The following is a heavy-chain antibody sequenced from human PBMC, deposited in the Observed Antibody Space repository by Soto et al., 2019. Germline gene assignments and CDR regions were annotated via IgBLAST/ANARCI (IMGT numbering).Heavy chain of an antibody. CDR2: IIPILGIA. J-gene: IGHJ5*02. CDR3: ARGKCSGGSCYSRVKWFDP. V-gene: IGHV1-69*02. CDR1: GGTFSSYT. Sequence: SVKVSCKASGGTFSSYTISWVRQAPGQGLEWMGRIIPILGIANYAQKFQGRVTITADKSTSTAYMELSSLRSEDTAVYYCARGKCSGGSCYSRVKWFDPWGQGTLVTVSS. D-gene: IGHD2-15*01.